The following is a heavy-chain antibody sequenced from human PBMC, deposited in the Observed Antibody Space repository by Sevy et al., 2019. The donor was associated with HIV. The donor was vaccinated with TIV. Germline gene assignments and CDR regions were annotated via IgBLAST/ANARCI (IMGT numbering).Heavy chain of an antibody. CDR1: GFTFSSYG. Sequence: GGSLRLSCAASGFTFSSYGMHWVRQAPGKGLEWVAVISYDGSNKYYADSVKGRFTISRDNSKNTLYLQMTSLRAEDTAVYYCAKDLLYSSSWEDGMDVWGQGTTVTVSS. CDR2: ISYDGSNK. D-gene: IGHD6-13*01. CDR3: AKDLLYSSSWEDGMDV. J-gene: IGHJ6*02. V-gene: IGHV3-30*18.